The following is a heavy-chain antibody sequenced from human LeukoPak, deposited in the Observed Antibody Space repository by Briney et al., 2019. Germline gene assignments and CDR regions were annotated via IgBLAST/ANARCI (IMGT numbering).Heavy chain of an antibody. V-gene: IGHV1-18*04. CDR1: GYTFTSYY. D-gene: IGHD3-9*01. CDR2: ISAYNGNT. Sequence: ASVKVSCKASGYTFTSYYMHWVRQAPGQGLEWMGWISAYNGNTNYAQKLQGGVTMTTDTSTSTAYMELRSLRSDDTAVYYCARDSSGGRYFDWLSDYYYYYYMDVWGKGTTVTVSS. J-gene: IGHJ6*03. CDR3: ARDSSGGRYFDWLSDYYYYYYMDV.